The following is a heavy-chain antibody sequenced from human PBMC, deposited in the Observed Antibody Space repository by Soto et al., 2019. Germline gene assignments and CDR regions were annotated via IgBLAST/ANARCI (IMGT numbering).Heavy chain of an antibody. CDR2: ISYDGSNK. J-gene: IGHJ4*02. CDR1: GFTFSSYG. D-gene: IGHD1-20*01. CDR3: SKVLSVTGNVAPFAF. Sequence: GGSLRLSCAASGFTFSSYGMHWVRQAPGKGLEWVAVISYDGSNKYYADSVKGRFTISRDNSKNTLYLQMNSLRAEDTAVYYCSKVLSVTGNVAPFAFWGQGTSVLVSS. V-gene: IGHV3-30*18.